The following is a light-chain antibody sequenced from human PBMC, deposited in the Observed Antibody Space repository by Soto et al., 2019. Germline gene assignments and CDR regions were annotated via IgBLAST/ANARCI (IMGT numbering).Light chain of an antibody. CDR2: SNN. CDR1: SSNIGSNT. Sequence: QSVLTQPPSASGTPGQRVTISCSGSSSNIGSNTVNWYQQLPGTAPKLLIYSNNQRPSGVPDRFSGSKSGTSASLAISGLQSDEEDDYYCAAWDDSLNGPYVVFGGGTKLTVL. J-gene: IGLJ2*01. CDR3: AAWDDSLNGPYVV. V-gene: IGLV1-44*01.